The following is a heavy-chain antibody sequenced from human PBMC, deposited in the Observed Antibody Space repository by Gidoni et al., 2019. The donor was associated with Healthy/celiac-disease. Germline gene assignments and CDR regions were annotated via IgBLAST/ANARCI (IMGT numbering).Heavy chain of an antibody. CDR3: AATYYYDSSGYSRAFDI. CDR2: IYTSGST. Sequence: QVQLQESGPGLVKPSQTLSLTCPVSGGSISSGSYYWSWIRQPAGKGLEWIGRIYTSGSTNYNPSLKSRVTISVDTSKNQFSLKLSSVTAADTAVYYCAATYYYDSSGYSRAFDIWGQGTMVTVSS. V-gene: IGHV4-61*02. D-gene: IGHD3-22*01. CDR1: GGSISSGSYY. J-gene: IGHJ3*02.